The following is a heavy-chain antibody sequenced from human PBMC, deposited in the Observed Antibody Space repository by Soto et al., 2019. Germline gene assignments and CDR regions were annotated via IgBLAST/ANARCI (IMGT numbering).Heavy chain of an antibody. CDR2: IYPSGMP. CDR1: GGSISNAAYS. Sequence: SETQSLTCTVSGGSISNAAYSWSWIRQPPGKGLEWIGYIYPSGMPFYNPSLRSRVTISIDRSNDQFSLNLKSVTAADTAVYYCARERGGYGLFDSWGQGTLVTVSS. D-gene: IGHD5-18*01. J-gene: IGHJ4*02. CDR3: ARERGGYGLFDS. V-gene: IGHV4-30-2*01.